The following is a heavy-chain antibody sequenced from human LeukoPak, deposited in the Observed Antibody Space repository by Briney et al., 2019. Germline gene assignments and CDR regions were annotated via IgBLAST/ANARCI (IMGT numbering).Heavy chain of an antibody. CDR1: GFTFGDYA. J-gene: IGHJ4*02. Sequence: PGRSLRLSCTASGFTFGDYAMSWFRQAPGKGLEWVGFIRSKAYGGTTEYAASVNGRFTISRDDSKSIAYLQMNSLKTEDTAVYYCTRISSSGWSSVEYWGQGTLVTVSS. D-gene: IGHD6-19*01. V-gene: IGHV3-49*03. CDR2: IRSKAYGGTT. CDR3: TRISSSGWSSVEY.